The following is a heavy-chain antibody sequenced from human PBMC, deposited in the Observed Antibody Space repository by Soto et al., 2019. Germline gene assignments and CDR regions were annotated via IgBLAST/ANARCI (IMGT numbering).Heavy chain of an antibody. J-gene: IGHJ3*02. CDR1: GDSIIRSF. Sequence: QVQPQESGPRLVKSSETLALVCSVSGDSIIRSFWGWIRQSPGKGLEYIGYISDSGVTDYDPSLKRRVNISVDTSNNHFSLKLTYVTAADTAMYYCARGAGDFSGPDSFDIWCQGTMVTVSS. CDR3: ARGAGDFSGPDSFDI. CDR2: ISDSGVT. V-gene: IGHV4-59*01. D-gene: IGHD3-10*01.